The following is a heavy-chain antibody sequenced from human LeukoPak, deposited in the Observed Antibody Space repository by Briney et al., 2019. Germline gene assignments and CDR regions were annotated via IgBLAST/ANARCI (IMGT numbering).Heavy chain of an antibody. D-gene: IGHD1-26*01. J-gene: IGHJ4*02. Sequence: GGSLRLSCAASGFTFSSYAMHWVRQAPGKGLEWVAVISYDGSNKYYADSVKGRFTIPRDNSKNTLYLQMNSLRAEDTAVYYCARGAKALYYFDYWGQGTLVTVSS. CDR1: GFTFSSYA. V-gene: IGHV3-30*04. CDR3: ARGAKALYYFDY. CDR2: ISYDGSNK.